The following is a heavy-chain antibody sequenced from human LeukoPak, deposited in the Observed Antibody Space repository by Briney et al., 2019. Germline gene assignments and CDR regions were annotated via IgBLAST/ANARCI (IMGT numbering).Heavy chain of an antibody. J-gene: IGHJ4*02. V-gene: IGHV5-51*01. CDR1: GYSFTTYW. Sequence: GESLKISCKGSGYSFTTYWIGWVRQMPGKGLEWMGIIYPGDSDTTYSPSFQGQVTISADKSINTAYLQWSSLRASDTAMYYCATSESQTRFDYWGQGTPVTVSS. CDR3: ATSESQTRFDY. D-gene: IGHD1/OR15-1a*01. CDR2: IYPGDSDT.